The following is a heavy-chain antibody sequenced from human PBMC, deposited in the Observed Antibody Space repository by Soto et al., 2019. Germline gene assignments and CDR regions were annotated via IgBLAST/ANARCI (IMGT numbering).Heavy chain of an antibody. D-gene: IGHD3-22*01. Sequence: PGGSLRLSSTASGFTFRSYGRHWVRQAPGKGLEWVAVIWYDGSNKYYADSVKGRFTISRDNSKNTLYLQMNSLRVEDTAVYYCAATYYYDSSGYSGFDPWGQGTLVTVSS. CDR3: AATYYYDSSGYSGFDP. V-gene: IGHV3-33*01. J-gene: IGHJ5*02. CDR2: IWYDGSNK. CDR1: GFTFRSYG.